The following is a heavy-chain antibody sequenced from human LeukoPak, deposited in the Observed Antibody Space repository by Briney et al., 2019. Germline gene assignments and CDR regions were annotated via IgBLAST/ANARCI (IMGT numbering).Heavy chain of an antibody. CDR2: IIPIFGSS. V-gene: IGHV1-69*01. CDR1: GGTFNNYA. Sequence: ASVKVSCKASGGTFNNYAINWVRQAPGQGLEWMGGIIPIFGSSNYAQKFQGRVTITADESTTTAYMELSSLRSEDTAVYYCARVTHTELSTWFDPWGQGTLVTVSP. J-gene: IGHJ5*02. CDR3: ARVTHTELSTWFDP. D-gene: IGHD5-18*01.